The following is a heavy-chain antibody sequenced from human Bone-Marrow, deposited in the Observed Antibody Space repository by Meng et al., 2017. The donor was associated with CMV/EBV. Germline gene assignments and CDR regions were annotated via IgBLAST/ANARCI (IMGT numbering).Heavy chain of an antibody. CDR2: INPNSGGT. D-gene: IGHD6-13*01. CDR1: GYTFTGHY. Sequence: ASVKVSCKASGYTFTGHYIHWVRQAPGQGLEWMGWINPNSGGTNYAQKFQGRVTMTRDTSISTAYMELSRLRSDDTAVYYCARDVGSIAAAGTLGFDYWGQGTLVTVSS. J-gene: IGHJ4*02. V-gene: IGHV1-2*02. CDR3: ARDVGSIAAAGTLGFDY.